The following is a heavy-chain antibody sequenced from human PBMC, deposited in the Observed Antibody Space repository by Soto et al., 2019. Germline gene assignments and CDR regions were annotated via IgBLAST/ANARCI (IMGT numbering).Heavy chain of an antibody. CDR2: ISSSTSHT. D-gene: IGHD6-13*01. V-gene: IGHV3-11*05. Sequence: QVQLVESGGGLVKPGGSLRLSCAVSGFTFSDYYMTWIRQAPGKGLEWVSYISSSTSHTNYADSGKGRFTISRDNAKNSLFLQMNSLRAEDPAVYYCARGRGAAADYFDFWGQGTLVTVSS. J-gene: IGHJ4*02. CDR3: ARGRGAAADYFDF. CDR1: GFTFSDYY.